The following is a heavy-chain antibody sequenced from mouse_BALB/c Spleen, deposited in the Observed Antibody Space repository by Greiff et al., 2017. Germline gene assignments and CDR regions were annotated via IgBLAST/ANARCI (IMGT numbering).Heavy chain of an antibody. V-gene: IGHV5-6-5*01. CDR1: GFTFSSYA. Sequence: EVQRVESGGGLVKPGGSLKLSCAASGFTFSSYAMSWVRQTPEKRLEWVASISSGGSTYYPDSVKGRFTISRDNARNILYLQMSSLRSEDTAMYYCARGGVSWFAYWGQGTLVTVSA. CDR2: ISSGGST. CDR3: ARGGVSWFAY. J-gene: IGHJ3*01.